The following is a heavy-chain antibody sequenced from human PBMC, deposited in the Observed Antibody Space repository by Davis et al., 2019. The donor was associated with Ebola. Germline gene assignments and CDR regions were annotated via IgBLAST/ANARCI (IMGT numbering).Heavy chain of an antibody. J-gene: IGHJ4*02. Sequence: PGGSLRLSCSVSGFTFNDFAMHWVRQTPRGGLEYVSAISSNGGRTYYADPVRGRFIISRDNSRNTLYLQMTSLRAEDTAVYYCVKDQAVAGSPLDHWGQGSLVTVSS. CDR2: ISSNGGRT. CDR1: GFTFNDFA. CDR3: VKDQAVAGSPLDH. V-gene: IGHV3-64D*08. D-gene: IGHD6-19*01.